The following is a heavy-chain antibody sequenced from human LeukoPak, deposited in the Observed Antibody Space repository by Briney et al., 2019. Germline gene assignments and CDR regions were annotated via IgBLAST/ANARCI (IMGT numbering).Heavy chain of an antibody. V-gene: IGHV1-24*01. CDR1: GYTLTELS. D-gene: IGHD4-17*01. J-gene: IGHJ4*02. CDR3: ATFADGDYERSFDY. CDR2: FDPKDGET. Sequence: ASVKVSCKVSGYTLTELSMHWVRQAPGKGLEWMGGFDPKDGETIYTQKFQGRVTMTEDTSTDTAYMELSSLRSEDTAVYYCATFADGDYERSFDYWGQGTLVTVSS.